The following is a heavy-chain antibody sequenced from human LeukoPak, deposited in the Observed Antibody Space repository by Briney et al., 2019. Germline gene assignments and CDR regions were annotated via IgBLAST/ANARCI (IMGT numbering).Heavy chain of an antibody. CDR2: ISSSGSTI. D-gene: IGHD3-3*01. Sequence: GGSLRLSCAASGFTFSSYAMSWVRQAPGKGLEWVSYISSSGSTIYYADSVKGRFTISRDNAKNSLYLQMNSLRAEDTAVYYCARGITIFGVAEYYFDYWGQGTLVTVSS. CDR3: ARGITIFGVAEYYFDY. J-gene: IGHJ4*02. V-gene: IGHV3-48*04. CDR1: GFTFSSYA.